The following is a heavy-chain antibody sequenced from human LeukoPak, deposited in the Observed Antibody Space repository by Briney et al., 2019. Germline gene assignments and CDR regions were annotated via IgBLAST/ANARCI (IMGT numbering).Heavy chain of an antibody. J-gene: IGHJ6*02. D-gene: IGHD4-17*01. CDR3: AKVHGDYVGYYYYGMDV. CDR1: GFTLDDYA. CDR2: ISGDGGST. Sequence: GGSLRLSCAPSGFTLDDYAMHWVRPAPGEGLEWVSLISGDGGSTYYADSVKGRFTITRDNRKNSLYLQMSSLRTEDTALYYCAKVHGDYVGYYYYGMDVWGQGTTVTVSS. V-gene: IGHV3-43*02.